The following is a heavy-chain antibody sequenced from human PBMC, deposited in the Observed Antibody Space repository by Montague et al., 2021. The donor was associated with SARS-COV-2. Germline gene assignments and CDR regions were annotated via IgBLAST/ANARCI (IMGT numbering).Heavy chain of an antibody. CDR3: ARGGSSSFPFDY. J-gene: IGHJ4*02. CDR2: IYHSGST. CDR1: AGSISTNSYY. V-gene: IGHV4-39*07. Sequence: SETLSLTCTVSAGSISTNSYYWAWIRQPPGKGLERIGEIYHSGSTNYNPSLKSRVTISIDKSKNQFSLKLSSVTAADTAVYYCARGGSSSFPFDYWGQGTLVTVSS. D-gene: IGHD6-13*01.